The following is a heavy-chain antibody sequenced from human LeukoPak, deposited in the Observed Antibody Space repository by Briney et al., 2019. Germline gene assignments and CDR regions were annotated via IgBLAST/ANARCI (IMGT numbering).Heavy chain of an antibody. D-gene: IGHD5-18*01. CDR3: AKCIIDTAMGPDY. CDR2: ISYDGSNK. CDR1: GFTFSSYG. Sequence: GGSLRLSCAACGFTFSSYGMHWVRQAPGKGLEGGAVISYDGSNKYYADSVKGRFTISRDNSKNTLYLQMNSLRAEDTAVYYCAKCIIDTAMGPDYWGQGTLVTVSS. V-gene: IGHV3-30*18. J-gene: IGHJ4*02.